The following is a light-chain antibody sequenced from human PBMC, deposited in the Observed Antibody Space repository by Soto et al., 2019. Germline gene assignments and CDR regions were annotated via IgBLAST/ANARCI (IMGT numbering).Light chain of an antibody. CDR1: ISDVGGFNF. J-gene: IGLJ1*01. V-gene: IGLV2-14*03. CDR2: EVT. CDR3: SSFTSHTSHYV. Sequence: QSVLTQPASVSGSPGQSITISCTGTISDVGGFNFVSWYQQHPGKAPRLMIYEVTYRPSGVSSRFSGSKSGNTASLTISGLQADDEADYYSSSFTSHTSHYVFGTGTKVTVL.